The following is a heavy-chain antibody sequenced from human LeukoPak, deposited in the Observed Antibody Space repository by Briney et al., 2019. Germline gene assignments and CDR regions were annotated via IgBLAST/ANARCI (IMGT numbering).Heavy chain of an antibody. Sequence: PGGSLRLSCAASGFTFSAYVMHWVRQAPGKGLECVAVISNDGNEKYYADSVKGRFSISRDNSKNTLYLQMSSLRTEDTAVYYCVRDGGYTGGWTYGAGDYWGQGNLVPVSS. CDR2: ISNDGNEK. V-gene: IGHV3-30*04. CDR1: GFTFSAYV. CDR3: VRDGGYTGGWTYGAGDY. J-gene: IGHJ4*01. D-gene: IGHD2-8*02.